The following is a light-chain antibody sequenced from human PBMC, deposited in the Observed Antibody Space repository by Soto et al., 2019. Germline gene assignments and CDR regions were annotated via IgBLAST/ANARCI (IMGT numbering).Light chain of an antibody. CDR3: QQYATSPT. Sequence: EIVLTQSPGTLSLSPGERATLSCRASQSVNSTFLAWYQQKPGQAPRLLIYSASSRATGIPDRFSGSGSGTDFTLTISRLEPEDFAVFYCQQYATSPTFGQGTRLEIK. J-gene: IGKJ5*01. CDR1: QSVNSTF. CDR2: SAS. V-gene: IGKV3-20*01.